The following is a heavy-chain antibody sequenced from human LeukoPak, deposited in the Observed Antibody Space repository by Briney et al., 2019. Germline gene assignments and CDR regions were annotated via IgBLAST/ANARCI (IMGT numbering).Heavy chain of an antibody. CDR1: GFTFSTYW. Sequence: PGGSLRLSCAASGFTFSTYWMHWVRQAPGKGLVWVSRINSGGSTTSYADSVKGRFTISRDNSKNTVYLQMNSLRAEDTGVYYCARWMTGYSSCWYVFVYWGGRALVTVSS. CDR3: ARWMTGYSSCWYVFVY. D-gene: IGHD6-19*01. V-gene: IGHV3-74*01. CDR2: INSGGSTT. J-gene: IGHJ4*02.